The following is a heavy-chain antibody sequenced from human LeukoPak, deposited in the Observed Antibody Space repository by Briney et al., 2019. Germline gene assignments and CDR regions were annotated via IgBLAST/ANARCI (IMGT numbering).Heavy chain of an antibody. CDR3: ARTYSSSWSNRGVDAFDI. J-gene: IGHJ3*02. V-gene: IGHV4-34*01. CDR2: INHSGST. CDR1: GGSFGGYY. D-gene: IGHD6-13*01. Sequence: SETLSLTCAVYGGSFGGYYWSWIRQPPGKGLEWIGEINHSGSTNYNPSLKSRVTISVDTSKNQFSLKLSSVTAADTAVYYCARTYSSSWSNRGVDAFDIWGQGTMVTVSS.